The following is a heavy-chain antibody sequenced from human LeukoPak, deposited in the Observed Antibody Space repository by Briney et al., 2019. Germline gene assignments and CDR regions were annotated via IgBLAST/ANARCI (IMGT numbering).Heavy chain of an antibody. J-gene: IGHJ4*02. Sequence: GGSLRLSCAASGFTFSSYAMSWVRQAPGKGLEWVSAISGSGGSTYYADSVKGRFTISRDNAKNSLYLQMNSLRAEDTAVYYCARDKDCSSTSCYTPNDYWGQGTLVTVSS. V-gene: IGHV3-23*01. D-gene: IGHD2-2*02. CDR2: ISGSGGST. CDR3: ARDKDCSSTSCYTPNDY. CDR1: GFTFSSYA.